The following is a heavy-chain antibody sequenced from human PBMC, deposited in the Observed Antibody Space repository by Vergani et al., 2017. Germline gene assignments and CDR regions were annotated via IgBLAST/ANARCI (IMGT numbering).Heavy chain of an antibody. Sequence: EVQLLESGGGLVQPGGSLRLSCAASGFTFSSYAMSWVRQAPGKGLEWVANIKQDGSEKYYVDSVRGRFTISRDNAKNSLYLQMNSLRAEDTGVYYCARGPEENDFQSGSCYSFDYWGQGAQVTVSS. CDR3: ARGPEENDFQSGSCYSFDY. CDR2: IKQDGSEK. V-gene: IGHV3-7*01. D-gene: IGHD3-3*01. J-gene: IGHJ4*02. CDR1: GFTFSSYA.